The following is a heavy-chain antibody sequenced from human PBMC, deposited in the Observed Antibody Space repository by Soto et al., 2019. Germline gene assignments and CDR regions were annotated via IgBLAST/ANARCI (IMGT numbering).Heavy chain of an antibody. Sequence: GGSLRLSCAASGFTFSGSAMHWVRQASGKGLEWVGRIRSKANSYATAYAASVKGRFTISRDDSKNTAYLQMNSLKTEDTVVYYCTRGSWNDVGYYYGMDVWGQGTTVTVSS. D-gene: IGHD1-1*01. J-gene: IGHJ6*02. CDR2: IRSKANSYAT. V-gene: IGHV3-73*01. CDR3: TRGSWNDVGYYYGMDV. CDR1: GFTFSGSA.